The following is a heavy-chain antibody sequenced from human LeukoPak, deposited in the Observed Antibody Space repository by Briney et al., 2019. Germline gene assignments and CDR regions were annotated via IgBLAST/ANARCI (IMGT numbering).Heavy chain of an antibody. CDR3: ATTSITIFGVVIGFDY. J-gene: IGHJ4*02. V-gene: IGHV3-30*02. D-gene: IGHD3-3*01. Sequence: GGSLRLSCAASGFTFSSYGMHWVRQAPGKGLEWVAFIRYDGSNKYYADSVKGRFTISRDNSKNTLYLQINSLRAEDTAVYYCATTSITIFGVVIGFDYWGQGTLVTVSS. CDR2: IRYDGSNK. CDR1: GFTFSSYG.